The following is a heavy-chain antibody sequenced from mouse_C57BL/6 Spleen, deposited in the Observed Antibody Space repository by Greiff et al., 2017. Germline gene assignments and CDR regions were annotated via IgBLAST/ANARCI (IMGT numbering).Heavy chain of an antibody. CDR2: IWGDGST. D-gene: IGHD1-1*01. V-gene: IGHV2-3*01. CDR1: GFSLTSYG. CDR3: AKRGGVYYYGSSRYWYFDV. J-gene: IGHJ1*03. Sequence: QVQLQQSGPGLVAPSQSLSITCTVSGFSLTSYGVSWVRQPPGKGLEWLGVIWGDGSTNYHSALISRLSISKDNSKSQVFLKLNSLQTDDTATYYCAKRGGVYYYGSSRYWYFDVWGTGTTVTVSS.